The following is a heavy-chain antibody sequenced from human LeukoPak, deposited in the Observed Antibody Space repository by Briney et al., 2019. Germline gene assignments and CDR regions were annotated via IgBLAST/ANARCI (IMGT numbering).Heavy chain of an antibody. D-gene: IGHD3-22*01. CDR1: GFTFNDNG. CDR2: INWNGGYT. Sequence: PGGSLRLSCAASGFTFNDNGMSWVRQGPGKGLEWVSGINWNGGYTAYADSVKGRFTISRDNAKNSLYLQMNSLTAGDTALYYCARNYYDSSVASDYWGQGTLVTVSS. J-gene: IGHJ4*02. CDR3: ARNYYDSSVASDY. V-gene: IGHV3-20*04.